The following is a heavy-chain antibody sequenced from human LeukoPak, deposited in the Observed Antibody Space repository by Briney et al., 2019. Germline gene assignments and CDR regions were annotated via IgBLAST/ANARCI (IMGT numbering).Heavy chain of an antibody. V-gene: IGHV3-30*18. CDR1: GFTFSSYG. Sequence: GGSLRLSCAASGFTFSSYGMHWVRQAPGEGLEWVAVISYDGSNKYYADSVKGRFTISRDNSKNTLYLQMNSLRAEDTAVYYCAKEGYGDYDLYNWFDPWGQGTLVTVSS. D-gene: IGHD4-17*01. CDR2: ISYDGSNK. CDR3: AKEGYGDYDLYNWFDP. J-gene: IGHJ5*02.